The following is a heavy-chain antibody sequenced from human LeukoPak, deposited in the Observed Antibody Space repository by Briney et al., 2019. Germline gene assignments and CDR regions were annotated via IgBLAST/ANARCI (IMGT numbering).Heavy chain of an antibody. J-gene: IGHJ4*02. CDR3: AKDPGSGFSYYFDY. D-gene: IGHD6-19*01. CDR2: IRYDGSNK. V-gene: IGHV3-30*02. Sequence: GGSLRLSCAASEFTFNCYGMHWVRQAPGKGLEWVAFIRYDGSNKYYGDSVKGRFTISRDNSKNTLYLQMNSLRPEDTAVYYCAKDPGSGFSYYFDYWGQGTLVTVSS. CDR1: EFTFNCYG.